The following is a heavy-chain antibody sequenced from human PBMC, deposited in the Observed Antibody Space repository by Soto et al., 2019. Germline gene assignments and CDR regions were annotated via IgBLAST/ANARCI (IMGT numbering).Heavy chain of an antibody. CDR1: GFTVSSNY. J-gene: IGHJ6*02. V-gene: IGHV3-53*01. Sequence: GGSLRLSCAASGFTVSSNYMSWVRQAPGKGLEWVSVIYSGGSTYYADSVKGRFTISRDNSKNTLYLQMNSLRAEDTAVYYCARSPPHTAMVYYYYYGMDVWGQGTTVTVSS. CDR3: ARSPPHTAMVYYYYYGMDV. CDR2: IYSGGST. D-gene: IGHD5-18*01.